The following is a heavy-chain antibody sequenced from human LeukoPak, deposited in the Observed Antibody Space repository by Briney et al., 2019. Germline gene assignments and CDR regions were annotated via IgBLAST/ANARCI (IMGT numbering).Heavy chain of an antibody. V-gene: IGHV3-23*01. J-gene: IGHJ4*02. D-gene: IGHD3-22*01. Sequence: GGSLRLSCAASGFTFSSCAMSWVRQAPGKGLEWVSTINGSGGSTYYADSVKGRFIISRDNSKNTLYLQMNSLRAEDTAVYYCAKSWCYDSSGYYPFDYWGQGTLVTVSS. CDR2: INGSGGST. CDR3: AKSWCYDSSGYYPFDY. CDR1: GFTFSSCA.